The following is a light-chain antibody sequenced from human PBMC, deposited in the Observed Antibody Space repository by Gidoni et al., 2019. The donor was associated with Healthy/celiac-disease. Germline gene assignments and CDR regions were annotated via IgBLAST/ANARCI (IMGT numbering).Light chain of an antibody. CDR2: GAS. V-gene: IGKV3-20*01. Sequence: EIVLPLAPGTLPLSPGERATLSCRASQSLSSSYLAWYQQKPGQAPRLLIYGASSRATGIPDRFSGSGSGTDFTLTISRLEPEDFAVYYCQQYGSSHELTFGGGTKVEIK. CDR3: QQYGSSHELT. CDR1: QSLSSSY. J-gene: IGKJ4*01.